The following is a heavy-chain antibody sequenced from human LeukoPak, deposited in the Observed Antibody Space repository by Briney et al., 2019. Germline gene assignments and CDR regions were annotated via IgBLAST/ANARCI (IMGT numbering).Heavy chain of an antibody. D-gene: IGHD3-10*01. J-gene: IGHJ4*02. CDR3: AKDLMVQGVIITPLYDY. V-gene: IGHV3-23*01. CDR1: GFTFSSYA. CDR2: ISGSGGST. Sequence: GGSLRLSCAASGFTFSSYAMSWVRQAPGKGLEWVSAISGSGGSTYYADSVKGRFTISRDNSKNTLYLQMNSLRAEDTAVYYCAKDLMVQGVIITPLYDYWGQGTLVTVSS.